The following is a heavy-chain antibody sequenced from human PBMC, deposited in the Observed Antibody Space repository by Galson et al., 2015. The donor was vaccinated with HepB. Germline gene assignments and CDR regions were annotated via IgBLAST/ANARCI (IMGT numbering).Heavy chain of an antibody. Sequence: SVKVSCKASGSTFTSYDINWARQATGQGLEWLGWMNPNRGNTGYAQKSQGRVTMTRNTSISTAYMELSSLRSEDTAVYYCARRPGVGRWNQLLYYSYHGRDVWVPGTTVTVSS. CDR1: GSTFTSYD. J-gene: IGHJ6*02. V-gene: IGHV1-8*01. D-gene: IGHD2-2*01. CDR2: MNPNRGNT. CDR3: ARRPGVGRWNQLLYYSYHGRDV.